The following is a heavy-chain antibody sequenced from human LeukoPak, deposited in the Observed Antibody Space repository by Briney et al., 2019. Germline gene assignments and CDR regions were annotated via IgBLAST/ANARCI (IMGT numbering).Heavy chain of an antibody. D-gene: IGHD6-6*01. CDR3: ARTDSSSSGYFDY. Sequence: GGSLRLSCAASGFIFNSHSMNWVRQAPGKGLEWVSSISSTSSYIYYADSVKSRFTISRDNAKNSLYLQMNSLRAEDTAVYYCARTDSSSSGYFDYWGQGTLVTVSS. J-gene: IGHJ4*02. CDR2: ISSTSSYI. CDR1: GFIFNSHS. V-gene: IGHV3-21*01.